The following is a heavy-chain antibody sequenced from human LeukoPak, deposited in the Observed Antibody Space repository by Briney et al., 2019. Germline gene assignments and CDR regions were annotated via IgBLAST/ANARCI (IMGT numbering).Heavy chain of an antibody. Sequence: ASVKVSCKASGYTFTAYYLHWVRQAPGQGLEWMGWVNPRSGDTNYTQNFEGRVAMTRDTSISTAYLELSRLRSDDTAVYYCARENYYGSHGCFDPRGQGTLVAISS. CDR1: GYTFTAYY. CDR3: ARENYYGSHGCFDP. J-gene: IGHJ5*02. D-gene: IGHD3-10*01. V-gene: IGHV1-2*02. CDR2: VNPRSGDT.